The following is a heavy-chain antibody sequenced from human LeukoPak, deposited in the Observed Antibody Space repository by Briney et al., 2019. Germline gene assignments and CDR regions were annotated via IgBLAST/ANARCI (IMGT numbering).Heavy chain of an antibody. Sequence: SETLSLTCTVSGGSISGYYWSWIRQPPGKGLGWIGYMYYSGSTKYNPSLKSRVTISVDTSKNQFSLKLSSVTAADTAVYYCARGYSGYDPTYFDYWGQGILVTVSS. D-gene: IGHD5-12*01. CDR2: MYYSGST. CDR3: ARGYSGYDPTYFDY. V-gene: IGHV4-59*01. J-gene: IGHJ4*02. CDR1: GGSISGYY.